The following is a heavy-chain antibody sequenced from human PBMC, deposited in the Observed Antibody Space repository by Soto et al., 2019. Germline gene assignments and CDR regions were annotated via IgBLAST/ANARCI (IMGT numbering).Heavy chain of an antibody. V-gene: IGHV3-74*01. CDR2: INSDGSTI. CDR3: ARDRGTPDSFNL. J-gene: IGHJ3*01. CDR1: GFTFSSYA. D-gene: IGHD3-22*01. Sequence: HPGGSLRLSCAASGFTFSSYAMSWVRQVPGKGLVWVSHINSDGSTIVYADSVKSRFTISRDNAKNTLYLQMNSLRVEDTAVYFCARDRGTPDSFNLWGQGTMVTVSS.